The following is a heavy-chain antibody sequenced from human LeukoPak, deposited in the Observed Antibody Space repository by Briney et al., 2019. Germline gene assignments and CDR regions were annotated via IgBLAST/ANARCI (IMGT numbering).Heavy chain of an antibody. D-gene: IGHD2-2*01. V-gene: IGHV3-23*01. CDR3: ANHGYCSSTSCYPDAFDI. J-gene: IGHJ3*02. CDR1: GFTFSSYA. Sequence: GGSLRLSCAASGFTFSSYAMSWVRQAPGKGLEWVSAISGSGGSTYYADSVKGRFTISRDNSKNTLYLQMNSLRAEDTAVYYCANHGYCSSTSCYPDAFDIWGQGTMVTVSS. CDR2: ISGSGGST.